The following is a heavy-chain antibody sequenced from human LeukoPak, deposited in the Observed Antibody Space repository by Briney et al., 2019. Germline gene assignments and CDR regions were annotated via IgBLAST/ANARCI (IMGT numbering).Heavy chain of an antibody. CDR2: ISYDGSNK. V-gene: IGHV3-30-3*01. CDR1: GFTLKNAW. CDR3: AREVGGDYVFDY. Sequence: GGSLRLSCVASGFTLKNAWMSWVRQAPGKGLEWVAVISYDGSNKYYADSVKGRFTISRDNSKNTLFLQMNSLTTEDTAVYYCAREVGGDYVFDYWGQGTLVTVSS. D-gene: IGHD4-17*01. J-gene: IGHJ4*02.